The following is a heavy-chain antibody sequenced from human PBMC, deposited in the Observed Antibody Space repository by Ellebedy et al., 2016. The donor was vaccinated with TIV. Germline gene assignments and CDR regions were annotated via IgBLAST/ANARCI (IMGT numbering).Heavy chain of an antibody. CDR2: INPNSGGT. D-gene: IGHD3-22*01. CDR1: GYTFTGYY. Sequence: AASVKVSCKASGYTFTGYYMHWVRQAPGQGIEWMGWINPNSGGTNYAQKFQGRVTMTRDTSTSTVYMELSSLRSEDTAVYYCARESPPYYYDSSGYHFDYWGQGTLVTVSS. J-gene: IGHJ4*02. CDR3: ARESPPYYYDSSGYHFDY. V-gene: IGHV1-2*02.